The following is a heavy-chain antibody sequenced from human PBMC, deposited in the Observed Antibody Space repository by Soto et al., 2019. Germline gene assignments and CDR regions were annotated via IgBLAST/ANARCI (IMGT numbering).Heavy chain of an antibody. D-gene: IGHD6-13*01. V-gene: IGHV1-3*01. J-gene: IGHJ5*02. CDR3: ARTVGQQLVSNWFEP. CDR2: INAGNGNT. CDR1: GYTFTSYA. Sequence: GASVKVSCKASGYTFTSYAMHWVRQAPGQRLEWMGWINAGNGNTKYSQKFQGRVTITRDTSASTAYMELSSLRSEDTAVYYCARTVGQQLVSNWFEPWGQGTLVTVSS.